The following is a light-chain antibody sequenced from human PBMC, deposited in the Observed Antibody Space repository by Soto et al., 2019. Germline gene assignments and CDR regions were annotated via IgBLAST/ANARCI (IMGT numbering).Light chain of an antibody. Sequence: QSVLTQPASVSGSPGQSITMSCTGTSSDVGGYKYVSWYQQHPGKVPKLMIHEVSNRPSGVSNRFSGSKSGNTASLTISGLQAEDEADYYCSSYTSSNTYVFGTGTKVTVL. CDR2: EVS. J-gene: IGLJ1*01. CDR1: SSDVGGYKY. V-gene: IGLV2-14*01. CDR3: SSYTSSNTYV.